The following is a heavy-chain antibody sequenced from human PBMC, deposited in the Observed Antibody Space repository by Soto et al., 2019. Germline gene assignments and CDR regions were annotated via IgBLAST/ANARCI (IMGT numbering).Heavy chain of an antibody. V-gene: IGHV4-61*01. CDR2: IFDAATT. D-gene: IGHD2-8*01. CDR1: GESVGRGTNY. Sequence: QVQLQESGPGLMKPSGTLSLICSVSGESVGRGTNYWSWVRQAPGRGLEWIGYIFDAATTNYNPSFASRVSISLDATKIEVPLTLTSVTAADTAIYYCARDRRCRADGVIYYYGMEVWGQGTSVTVSS. J-gene: IGHJ6*02. CDR3: ARDRRCRADGVIYYYGMEV.